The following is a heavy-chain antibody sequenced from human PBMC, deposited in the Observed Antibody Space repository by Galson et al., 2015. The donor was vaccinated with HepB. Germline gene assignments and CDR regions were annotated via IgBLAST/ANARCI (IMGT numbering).Heavy chain of an antibody. V-gene: IGHV4-59*01. J-gene: IGHJ5*02. CDR1: GASISGSY. CDR2: VHHTGST. CDR3: ARDWSGTYGGRWDWFDP. Sequence: ETLSLTCTVSGASISGSYWNWIRQPPGKGLEWIGYVHHTGSTNYNPSLKGRVTMSVETSKNQFSLHLRSATAADTAVYYCARDWSGTYGGRWDWFDPWGQGTLVIVSS. D-gene: IGHD3-3*01.